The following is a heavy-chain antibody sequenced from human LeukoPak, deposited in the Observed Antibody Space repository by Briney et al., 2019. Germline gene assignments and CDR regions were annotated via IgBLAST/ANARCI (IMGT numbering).Heavy chain of an antibody. CDR3: ARGPYAYTSSATLGSYNWFDP. J-gene: IGHJ5*02. V-gene: IGHV5-51*01. Sequence: GASLKISCKGSGYSFPNYWIGWVRQMPGKGLEWMGIIYPGDPHTRYSPSFQDQVTISVDKSISTAYLQWSSLKASDTAMYYCARGPYAYTSSATLGSYNWFDPWGQGSLVTVSS. CDR1: GYSFPNYW. D-gene: IGHD2-2*02. CDR2: IYPGDPHT.